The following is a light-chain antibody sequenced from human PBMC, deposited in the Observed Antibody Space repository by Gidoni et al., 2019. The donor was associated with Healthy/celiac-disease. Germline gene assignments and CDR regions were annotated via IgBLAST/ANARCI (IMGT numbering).Light chain of an antibody. CDR2: AAS. Sequence: DLQLIQSPSSLSASVGDRVTITCRASQSISSYLNWYQQKPGKAPKLLIYAASSLQSGVPSRFSGSGSGTDFTLTISSLQPEDFATYYCQQNYSNPLTFGGGTKVEIK. CDR1: QSISSY. J-gene: IGKJ4*01. V-gene: IGKV1-39*01. CDR3: QQNYSNPLT.